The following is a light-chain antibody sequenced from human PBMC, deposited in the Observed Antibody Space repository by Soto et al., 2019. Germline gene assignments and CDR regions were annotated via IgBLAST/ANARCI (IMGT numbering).Light chain of an antibody. J-gene: IGKJ2*01. CDR3: QRYHTFPYT. CDR2: KPS. Sequence: DIQMTQSPSTLSASVGGRVTISCRASQSIVNLLAWYQQKPGKAPTLLIYKPSSLESGVPSRFSGSGSGTEFTPTFSCVQPDDFATYYCQRYHTFPYTFGQGTKLEIK. V-gene: IGKV1-5*03. CDR1: QSIVNL.